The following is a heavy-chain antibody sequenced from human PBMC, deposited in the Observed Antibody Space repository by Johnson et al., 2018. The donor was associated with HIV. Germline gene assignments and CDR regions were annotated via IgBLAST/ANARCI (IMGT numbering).Heavy chain of an antibody. CDR1: GFTFSSYG. J-gene: IGHJ3*02. CDR2: ISYDGSNK. V-gene: IGHV3-30*18. Sequence: QVQLVESGGGVVQPGRSLRLSCAASGFTFSSYGMHWVRQAPGKGLEWVAVISYDGSNKYYADSVKGRFTISRDNSKNTLYLQMNSRRAEDTAVYYGAKDVGGWELVLDAFDIWGQGTMVTVSS. CDR3: AKDVGGWELVLDAFDI. D-gene: IGHD1-26*01.